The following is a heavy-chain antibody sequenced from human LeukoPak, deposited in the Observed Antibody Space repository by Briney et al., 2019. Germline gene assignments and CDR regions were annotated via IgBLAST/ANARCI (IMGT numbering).Heavy chain of an antibody. CDR3: ARNVALRGTLNWFDP. Sequence: SQTLSLTCTVSGGSISSGGYYWSWNRQHPGKGLEWIGYIYYSGSTYYNPSLKSRVTISVDTSKNQFSLKLSSVTAADTAVYYCARNVALRGTLNWFDPWGQGTLVTVSS. D-gene: IGHD3-10*01. CDR2: IYYSGST. J-gene: IGHJ5*02. CDR1: GGSISSGGYY. V-gene: IGHV4-31*03.